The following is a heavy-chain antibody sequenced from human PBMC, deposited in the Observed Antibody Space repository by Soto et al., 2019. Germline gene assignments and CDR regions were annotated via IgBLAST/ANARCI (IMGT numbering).Heavy chain of an antibody. D-gene: IGHD3-10*01. J-gene: IGHJ4*02. CDR2: IHHSGDT. V-gene: IGHV4-4*02. CDR1: SGSISSSYW. CDR3: PRIDYGSGSDYNFDY. Sequence: QVQLQESGPGLVTPSGTLSVTCAVSSGSISSSYWWSWVRQPPGERLEWIGEIHHSGDTNYNPSLESRVTISVDKSKNQSFLRPSSVSAADTAVYYCPRIDYGSGSDYNFDYWGQGTLVTVSS.